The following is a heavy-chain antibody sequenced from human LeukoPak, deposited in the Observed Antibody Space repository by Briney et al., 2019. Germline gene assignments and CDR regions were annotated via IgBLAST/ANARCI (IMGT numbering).Heavy chain of an antibody. D-gene: IGHD1-26*01. V-gene: IGHV4-34*01. J-gene: IGHJ4*02. CDR2: INHSGST. CDR1: GGSFSGYY. Sequence: PSETLSLTCAVYGGSFSGYYWSWIRQPPGKGLEWIGEINHSGSTNYNPSLKSRVTISVDTSKNQFSLKLSSVTAADTAVYYCARGSGSSGWGNDYWGQGTLVTVSS. CDR3: ARGSGSSGWGNDY.